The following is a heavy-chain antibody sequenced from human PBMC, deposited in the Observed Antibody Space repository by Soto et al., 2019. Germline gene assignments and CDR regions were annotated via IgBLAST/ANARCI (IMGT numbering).Heavy chain of an antibody. CDR2: ISWNSDSI. D-gene: IGHD3-3*01. CDR1: GFIFDDFA. Sequence: EAQLVESGGGLVQPGRSLRLSCAGSGFIFDDFAIHWVRQAPGKGLEWVSGISWNSDSIGYADSVKGRFTISRDNAKNSLDLQMNSLRVEDTALYYWTKAGGLDDFWSGPLHFDLWGQGTLVTVSS. V-gene: IGHV3-9*01. J-gene: IGHJ4*02. CDR3: TKAGGLDDFWSGPLHFDL.